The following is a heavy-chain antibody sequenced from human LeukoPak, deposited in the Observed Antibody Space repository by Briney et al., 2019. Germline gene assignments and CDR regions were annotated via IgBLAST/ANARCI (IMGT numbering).Heavy chain of an antibody. D-gene: IGHD2-21*02. J-gene: IGHJ5*02. CDR3: AREGVVVVTAYRGDWFDP. V-gene: IGHV1-2*02. CDR2: INPNSGGT. CDR1: GYTFTDYY. Sequence: GASVTVSCKTSGYTFTDYYMHWVRQAAGKGRDWMGWINPNSGGTNYAQKFQGRVTMTRDTSISTAYMELSRLRSDDTAVYYWAREGVVVVTAYRGDWFDPWGQGTLVTVSP.